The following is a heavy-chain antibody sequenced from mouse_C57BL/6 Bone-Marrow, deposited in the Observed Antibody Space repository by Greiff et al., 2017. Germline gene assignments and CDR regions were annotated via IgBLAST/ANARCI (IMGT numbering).Heavy chain of an antibody. CDR2: IWSGGST. CDR3: ARYPPHYYGSSYEFAD. V-gene: IGHV2-2*01. CDR1: GFSLTSYG. D-gene: IGHD1-1*01. Sequence: VMLVESGGGLVQPSQSLSITCTVSGFSLTSYGVHWVRQSPGKGLEWLGVIWSGGSTDYTAAFISRLSISKDNSKIQVFFKMNRVQADDTAIYYCARYPPHYYGSSYEFADWGQGNLVTVSA. J-gene: IGHJ3*01.